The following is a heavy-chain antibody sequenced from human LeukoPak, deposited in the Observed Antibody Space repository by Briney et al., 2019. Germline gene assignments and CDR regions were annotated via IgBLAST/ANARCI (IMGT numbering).Heavy chain of an antibody. D-gene: IGHD6-19*01. CDR1: GFPFSSYG. Sequence: QPGGSLRLSCAASGFPFSSYGMHWVRQAPGKGLEWVARLVYDERIDYANSVKGRFSISRDNSKNTLFLDMSDLRVEDTAVYYCARDLSAAFDSWGQGVLVTVSS. V-gene: IGHV3-33*01. J-gene: IGHJ4*02. CDR2: LVYDERI. CDR3: ARDLSAAFDS.